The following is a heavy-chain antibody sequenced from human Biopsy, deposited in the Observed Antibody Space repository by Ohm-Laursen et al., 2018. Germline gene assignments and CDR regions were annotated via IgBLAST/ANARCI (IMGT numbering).Heavy chain of an antibody. V-gene: IGHV3-23*01. CDR3: AKGGSITIFGVVINNCFDP. CDR1: GFTYTTSA. D-gene: IGHD3-3*01. CDR2: ISANGATA. J-gene: IGHJ5*02. Sequence: SLRLSCTASGFTYTTSAMSWVRQAPGKGPEWVSTISANGATAYYADSVKGRFTISRDNSKNTLYLQMNSVRADDTAIYYCAKGGSITIFGVVINNCFDPWGQGTRVTVSS.